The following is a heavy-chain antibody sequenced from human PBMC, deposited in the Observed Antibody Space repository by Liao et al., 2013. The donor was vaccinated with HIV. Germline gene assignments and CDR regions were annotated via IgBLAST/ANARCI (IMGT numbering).Heavy chain of an antibody. CDR2: IYSGGRT. Sequence: QVQLQESGPGLVKPSQTLSLTCTVSGGSIGSGNYYWSWIRQPAGKGLEWIGRIYSGGRTNYNPSVNSRVTMSVDTSKNQFSLKLSFVTAADTAVYYCARGANWGHDAFDIWGQGTMVTVSS. CDR1: GGSIGSGNYY. V-gene: IGHV4-61*02. CDR3: ARGANWGHDAFDI. J-gene: IGHJ3*02. D-gene: IGHD7-27*01.